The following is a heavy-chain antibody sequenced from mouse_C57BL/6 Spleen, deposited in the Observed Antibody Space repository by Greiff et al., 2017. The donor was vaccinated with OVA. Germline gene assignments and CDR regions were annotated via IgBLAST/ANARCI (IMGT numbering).Heavy chain of an antibody. D-gene: IGHD1-1*01. V-gene: IGHV5-17*01. J-gene: IGHJ2*01. Sequence: DVKLVESGGGLVKPGGSLKLSCAASGFTFSDYGMHWVRQAPEKGLEWVAYISSGSSTIYYADTVKGRFTISRDNAKNTLFLQMTSLRSEDTAMYYCARHYYGSSYFDCWGQGTTLTVSS. CDR1: GFTFSDYG. CDR3: ARHYYGSSYFDC. CDR2: ISSGSSTI.